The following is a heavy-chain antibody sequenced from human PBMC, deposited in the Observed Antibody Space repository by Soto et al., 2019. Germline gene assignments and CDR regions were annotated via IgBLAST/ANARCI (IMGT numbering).Heavy chain of an antibody. CDR3: AKEGGYSSGWEEEPSVSQFDY. D-gene: IGHD6-19*01. V-gene: IGHV3-23*01. CDR2: ISGSGGST. J-gene: IGHJ4*02. CDR1: GFTFSSYA. Sequence: GGSLRLSCAASGFTFSSYAMSWVRQAPGKGLEWVSAISGSGGSTYYADSVKGRFTISRDNSKNTLYLQMNSLRAEDTAVYYCAKEGGYSSGWEEEPSVSQFDYWGQGTLVTVSS.